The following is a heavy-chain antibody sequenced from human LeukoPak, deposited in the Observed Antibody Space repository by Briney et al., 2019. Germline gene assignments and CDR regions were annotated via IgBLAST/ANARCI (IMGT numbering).Heavy chain of an antibody. CDR2: IQYDGSNK. D-gene: IGHD3-10*01. J-gene: IGHJ4*02. CDR3: AKDGNFGSGSYYRGDS. CDR1: GFTFSDYG. V-gene: IGHV3-30*02. Sequence: GGSLRLSCAASGFTFSDYGMHWVRQAPGKGLEWVAFIQYDGSNKYYADSVKGRFTISRDNSKNTLYLQMTSLRAEDTAVYYCAKDGNFGSGSYYRGDSWGQGTLVAVSS.